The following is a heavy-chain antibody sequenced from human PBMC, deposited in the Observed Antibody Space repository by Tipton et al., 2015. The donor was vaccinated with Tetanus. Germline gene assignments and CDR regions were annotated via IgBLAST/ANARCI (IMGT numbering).Heavy chain of an antibody. D-gene: IGHD6-6*01. Sequence: QLVQSGAEVKKPGESLKISCKGSGYSFTSYSIGWVRQMSGKGLEWMGIIYPGASDAIYSPSFQGQVTISADNSIRTAYVQWSSLKASDTAMYYCARHPSQDASDIWGQGTMATVSS. CDR3: ARHPSQDASDI. V-gene: IGHV5-51*01. CDR1: GYSFTSYS. J-gene: IGHJ3*02. CDR2: IYPGASDA.